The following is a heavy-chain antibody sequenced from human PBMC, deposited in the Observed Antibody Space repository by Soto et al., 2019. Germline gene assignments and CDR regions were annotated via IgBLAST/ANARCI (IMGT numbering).Heavy chain of an antibody. CDR3: ARQSITMVRGVSP. D-gene: IGHD3-10*01. CDR1: GGSISSSSYY. J-gene: IGHJ5*02. Sequence: SETLSLTCTVSGGSISSSSYYWGWIRQPPGKGLEWIGSIYYSGSTYYNPSLKSRVTISVDTSKNQFSLKLSSVTAADTAVYYCARQSITMVRGVSPWGQGTLVTVS. V-gene: IGHV4-39*01. CDR2: IYYSGST.